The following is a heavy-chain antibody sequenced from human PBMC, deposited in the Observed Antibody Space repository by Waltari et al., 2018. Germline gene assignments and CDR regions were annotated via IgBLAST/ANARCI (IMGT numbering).Heavy chain of an antibody. CDR1: GGSFSGYY. Sequence: QVQLQQWGAGLLKPSETLSLTCAVYGGSFSGYYWSWIRQPPGKGLEWIGEINHSGSTNYNPSLKSRVTISVDTSKNQFSLKLSSVTAADTAVYYCARGIKYSKPRGGQGYYYYMDVWGKGTTVTVSS. CDR2: INHSGST. V-gene: IGHV4-34*01. D-gene: IGHD6-13*01. CDR3: ARGIKYSKPRGGQGYYYYMDV. J-gene: IGHJ6*03.